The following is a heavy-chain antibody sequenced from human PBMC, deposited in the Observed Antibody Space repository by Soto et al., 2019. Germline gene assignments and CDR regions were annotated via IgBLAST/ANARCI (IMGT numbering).Heavy chain of an antibody. J-gene: IGHJ6*02. Sequence: SETLSLTCTVSGGSISSYYWSWIRQPPGKGLEWIGYIYYSGSTNYNPSLKSRVTISVDTSKNQFSLKLSSVTAADTAVYYCARTAYYYCMDVWGQGTTVTVSS. CDR1: GGSISSYY. CDR3: ARTAYYYCMDV. V-gene: IGHV4-59*01. CDR2: IYYSGST.